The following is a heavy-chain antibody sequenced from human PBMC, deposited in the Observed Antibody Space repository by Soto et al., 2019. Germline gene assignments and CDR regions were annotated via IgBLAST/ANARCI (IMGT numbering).Heavy chain of an antibody. J-gene: IGHJ6*02. D-gene: IGHD3-10*01. CDR3: AKDIAMVRGVIIDLDV. CDR1: GFTFSNYG. V-gene: IGHV3-30*18. Sequence: GGSLRLSCAASGFTFSNYGIHWVRQAPCKGLEWVAVTSYDGDKEYYADSVKGRFTISRDNSKNTLYLQMNSLRVEDTAVYYCAKDIAMVRGVIIDLDVWGQGTTVAVSS. CDR2: TSYDGDKE.